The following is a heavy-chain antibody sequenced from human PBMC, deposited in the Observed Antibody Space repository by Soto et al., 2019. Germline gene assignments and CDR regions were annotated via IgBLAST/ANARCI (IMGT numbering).Heavy chain of an antibody. D-gene: IGHD1-26*01. CDR1: GCTFSSYA. J-gene: IGHJ3*02. Sequence: ASVKVSCKASGCTFSSYAISWVRQAPGQGLEWMGGIIPIFGTANYAQKFQGRVTITADESTSTAYMELSSLRSEDTAVYYCATRPMYSGSPEAFDIWGQGTMVTVSS. V-gene: IGHV1-69*13. CDR2: IIPIFGTA. CDR3: ATRPMYSGSPEAFDI.